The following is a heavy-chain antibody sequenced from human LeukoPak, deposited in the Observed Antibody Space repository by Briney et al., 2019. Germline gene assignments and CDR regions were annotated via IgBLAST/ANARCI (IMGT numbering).Heavy chain of an antibody. CDR2: INSDGRST. Sequence: AGTLRLSCAASGFTFSTYWMPWVRHAPGKGLVWVSRINSDGRSTNYADSVKGRFTISRDNAKNTLDLQMNSLRAEDTAVYYCARGQYYGMDVWGKGATVSVSS. CDR3: ARGQYYGMDV. CDR1: GFTFSTYW. J-gene: IGHJ6*04. V-gene: IGHV3-74*01.